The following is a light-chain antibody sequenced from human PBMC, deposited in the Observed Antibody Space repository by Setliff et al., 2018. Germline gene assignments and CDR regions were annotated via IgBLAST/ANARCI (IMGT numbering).Light chain of an antibody. CDR2: NVG. J-gene: IGLJ1*01. CDR1: SSDVGGYNY. Sequence: QSVLAQPASVSGSPGQSITISCTGTSSDVGGYNYVSWYQQHPGKAPKLMIYNVGNRPSGVSNRFSGSESGNTASLTISGLQAEDEADYYCCSHTISSTRVFGTGTKVTVL. V-gene: IGLV2-14*01. CDR3: CSHTISSTRV.